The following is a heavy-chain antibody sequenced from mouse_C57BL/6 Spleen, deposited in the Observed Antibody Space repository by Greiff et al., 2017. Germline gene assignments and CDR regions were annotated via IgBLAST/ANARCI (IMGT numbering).Heavy chain of an antibody. J-gene: IGHJ1*03. CDR1: GYTFTSYW. D-gene: IGHD1-1*01. V-gene: IGHV1-55*01. CDR2: IYPGSGST. CDR3: ARRFYSGSSFYFDV. Sequence: QVQLQQPGAELVKPGASVKMSCKASGYTFTSYWITWVKQRPGQGLEWIGDIYPGSGSTNYNEKFKSKATLTVDTSSSTAYMQLSSLTSEDSAVXSCARRFYSGSSFYFDVWGTGTTVTVSS.